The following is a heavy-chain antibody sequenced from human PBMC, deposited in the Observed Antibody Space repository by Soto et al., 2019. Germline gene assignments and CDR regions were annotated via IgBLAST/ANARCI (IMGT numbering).Heavy chain of an antibody. CDR2: VRGDNGHT. CDR3: ARDLGYCRSGTCYREWFDP. CDR1: GYTFTTHG. V-gene: IGHV1-18*01. J-gene: IGHJ5*02. Sequence: QVQLVQSGAEVKKPGASVKVSCKASGYTFTTHGISWVRQVPGQGLEWMGWVRGDNGHTNYAQSLQGRVTMTTDTSTNTAYMERRRLRSDDTAVYYWARDLGYCRSGTCYREWFDPWGQGTLVTVSS. D-gene: IGHD2-15*01.